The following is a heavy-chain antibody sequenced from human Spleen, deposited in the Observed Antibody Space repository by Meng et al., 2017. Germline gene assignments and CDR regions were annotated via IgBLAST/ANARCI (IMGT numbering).Heavy chain of an antibody. CDR1: GFTFSSYW. CDR2: ISSSGSTI. J-gene: IGHJ4*02. V-gene: IGHV3-48*04. CDR3: ARDLRVTYYYASGSNDYFDY. Sequence: GESLKISCAASGFTFSSYWMSWVRQAPGKGLEWVSYISSSGSTIYYADSVRGRFTISRDNAKNSLYLQMDSLGAEDTAVYYCARDLRVTYYYASGSNDYFDYWGQGTLVTVSS. D-gene: IGHD3-10*01.